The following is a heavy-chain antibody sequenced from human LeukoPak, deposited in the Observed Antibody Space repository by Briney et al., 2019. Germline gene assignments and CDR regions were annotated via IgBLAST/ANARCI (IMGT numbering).Heavy chain of an antibody. V-gene: IGHV3-21*01. CDR2: ITSSGTYI. J-gene: IGHJ6*03. CDR3: ARDPYSGNYGNYYYYYMDV. D-gene: IGHD1-26*01. Sequence: PGGSLKLSCATSGFTFNNYNMNWVRQAPGRALEWVSSITSSGTYIFYADSVKDRFTISRDNAKNSLYLQMNSLGPEDTAVYYCARDPYSGNYGNYYYYYMDVWGKGTTVTISS. CDR1: GFTFNNYN.